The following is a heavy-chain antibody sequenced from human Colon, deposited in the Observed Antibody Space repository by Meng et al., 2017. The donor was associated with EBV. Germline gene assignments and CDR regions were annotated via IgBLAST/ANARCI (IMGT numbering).Heavy chain of an antibody. Sequence: QVQLHEGGAGLVKPSETLSLTCGVYGGSLSGYYWSWIRQTPGKGLEWIGEINHSGTINYNPSLRSRVTISVDRSNNQFSLRLSSVTAADTAVYYCARGGGVIKGLVTWFDPWGQGTLVTVSS. D-gene: IGHD2-8*01. CDR2: INHSGTI. CDR3: ARGGGVIKGLVTWFDP. CDR1: GGSLSGYY. J-gene: IGHJ5*02. V-gene: IGHV4-34*01.